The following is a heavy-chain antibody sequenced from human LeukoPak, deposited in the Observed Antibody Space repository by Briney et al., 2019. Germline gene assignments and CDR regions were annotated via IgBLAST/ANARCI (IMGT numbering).Heavy chain of an antibody. V-gene: IGHV3-23*01. CDR2: ITATSSST. J-gene: IGHJ4*02. D-gene: IGHD3-10*01. CDR3: AKLFDSGTYNNFFHY. Sequence: GGSLRLSCTASGFTFGDYAMSWFRQAPGKGLEWVSAITATSSSTYDADSVQGRFTISRDNSKNTLFLQMNSLRPEDTAIYYCAKLFDSGTYNNFFHYWGQGTLVTVSS. CDR1: GFTFGDYA.